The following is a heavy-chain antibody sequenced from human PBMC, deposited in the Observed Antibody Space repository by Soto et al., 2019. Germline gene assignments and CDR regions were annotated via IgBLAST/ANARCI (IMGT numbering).Heavy chain of an antibody. V-gene: IGHV3-23*01. CDR3: APPADRYYDILTGYYMAASDY. CDR1: GFTFSSYA. Sequence: QPGGSLRLSCAASGFTFSSYAMSWVRQAPGKGLEWVSAISGSGGSTYYADSVKGRFTISRDNSKNTLYLQMNSLRAEDTAVYYCAPPADRYYDILTGYYMAASDYWGQGPLVTVSS. J-gene: IGHJ4*02. CDR2: ISGSGGST. D-gene: IGHD3-9*01.